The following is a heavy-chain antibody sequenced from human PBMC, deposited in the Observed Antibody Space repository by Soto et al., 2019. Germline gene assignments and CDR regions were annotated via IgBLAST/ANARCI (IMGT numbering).Heavy chain of an antibody. Sequence: QVHLQESGPGLVKPSETLSLSCSVSGGSINKFYWSWIRKTAGKGLEWMGRVYATGTTDYNPSLRGRVAMSLDISRKTFSLMLTSVTAADTGVYYCVRDGSKTLRDWFDPWGQGKLVTVSS. CDR3: VRDGSKTLRDWFDP. CDR2: VYATGTT. CDR1: GGSINKFY. V-gene: IGHV4-4*07. J-gene: IGHJ5*02. D-gene: IGHD4-17*01.